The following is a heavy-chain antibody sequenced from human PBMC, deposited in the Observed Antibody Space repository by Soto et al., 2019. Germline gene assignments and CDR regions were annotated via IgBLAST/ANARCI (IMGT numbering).Heavy chain of an antibody. D-gene: IGHD2-21*02. V-gene: IGHV1-3*01. CDR1: GYTFTNYA. CDR3: ARAAYCGSDSCSDAFDI. CDR2: INAGNGNT. Sequence: ASVKVSCKASGYTFTNYAMHWVRQAPGQRLEWMGWINAGNGNTKYSQRFQGRVTITRDTSASTAYMELSSPRSEDTAVYYCARAAYCGSDSCSDAFDIWGQGTVVTVSS. J-gene: IGHJ3*02.